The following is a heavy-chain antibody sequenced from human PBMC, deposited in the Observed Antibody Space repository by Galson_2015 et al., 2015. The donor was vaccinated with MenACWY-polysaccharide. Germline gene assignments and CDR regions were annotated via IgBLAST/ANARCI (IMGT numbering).Heavy chain of an antibody. D-gene: IGHD6-13*01. Sequence: PALVNPTQTLTLPFTFSGFSLSSSGMCVSWVRQPPGKALEWLALIQWDDNKYYSTSLKTRLTISKDTSKNQVILTMTNMDPVDTATYYCSRIQKLYSSIWYDYSYYGMDVWCQGTTVTVSS. J-gene: IGHJ6*02. CDR3: SRIQKLYSSIWYDYSYYGMDV. CDR2: IQWDDNK. CDR1: GFSLSSSGMC. V-gene: IGHV2-70*20.